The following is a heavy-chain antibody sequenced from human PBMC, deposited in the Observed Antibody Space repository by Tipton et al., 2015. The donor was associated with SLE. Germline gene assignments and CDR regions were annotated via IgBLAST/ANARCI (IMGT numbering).Heavy chain of an antibody. V-gene: IGHV4-59*01. CDR2: IYYSGST. J-gene: IGHJ4*02. D-gene: IGHD6-13*01. CDR3: ATRGSSSWYFFDY. CDR1: GGSISSYY. Sequence: TLSLTCTVSGGSISSYYWSWIRQPPGKGLEWIGYIYYSGSTNYNPSLKSRVTISVDTSKNQFSLKLSSVTAADTAVYYCATRGSSSWYFFDYWGQGTLVTVSS.